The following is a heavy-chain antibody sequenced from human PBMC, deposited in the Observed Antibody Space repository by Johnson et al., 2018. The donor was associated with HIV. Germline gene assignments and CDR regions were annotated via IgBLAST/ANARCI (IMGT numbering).Heavy chain of an antibody. CDR1: GFTFSSYG. D-gene: IGHD3-22*01. V-gene: IGHV3-30*03. CDR3: ARGARIVVVERSDVFDI. J-gene: IGHJ3*02. Sequence: QVQLVESGGTLVKPGGSLRLSCAASGFTFSSYGMHWVRQAPGKGLEWVAVISYDGSNKYYADSVKGRFTISRDNSKNPLSLQMNSLRVDETAVYYCARGARIVVVERSDVFDIWGPGQWSPSLQ. CDR2: ISYDGSNK.